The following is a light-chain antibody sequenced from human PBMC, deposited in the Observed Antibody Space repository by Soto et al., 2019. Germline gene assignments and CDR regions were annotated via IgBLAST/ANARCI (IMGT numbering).Light chain of an antibody. CDR3: QQRSDWPRT. CDR1: QSVSSY. J-gene: IGKJ1*01. V-gene: IGKV3-11*01. CDR2: GAS. Sequence: EIAMTQSPATLSVSPGERATLSCRASQSVSSYLAWYQQKPGQSPRLLIFGASIRATGIPARFSGSGSGTDFSLTISSLEPEDFAVYYCQQRSDWPRTFGQGTKVDIK.